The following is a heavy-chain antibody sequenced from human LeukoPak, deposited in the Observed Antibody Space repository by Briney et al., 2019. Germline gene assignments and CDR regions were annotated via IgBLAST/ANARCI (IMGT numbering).Heavy chain of an antibody. D-gene: IGHD5-12*01. CDR2: INAGNGNT. Sequence: ASVKVSCKASGYTFTSYAMHWVRQAPGQRLEWMGWINAGNGNTKYSQKFQGRVTITRDTSASTAYMELSSLRSEDTAVYYCARGLGYSGYDPFDYWGQGTLVTVSS. V-gene: IGHV1-3*01. CDR1: GYTFTSYA. J-gene: IGHJ4*02. CDR3: ARGLGYSGYDPFDY.